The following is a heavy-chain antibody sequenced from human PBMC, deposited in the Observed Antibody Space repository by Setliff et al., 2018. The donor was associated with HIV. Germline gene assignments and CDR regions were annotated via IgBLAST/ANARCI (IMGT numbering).Heavy chain of an antibody. Sequence: SETLSLTCTVSGGSISGFYWNWIRQSAGKGLQWIGRIYDSGRTYYSPSLKSRVTISVDPSKRQFSLKLSSVTAADTAVYYCARGVPLLPPHYWGQGTLVTVSS. CDR3: ARGVPLLPPHY. CDR2: IYDSGRT. CDR1: GGSISGFY. V-gene: IGHV4-4*07. D-gene: IGHD2-21*02. J-gene: IGHJ4*02.